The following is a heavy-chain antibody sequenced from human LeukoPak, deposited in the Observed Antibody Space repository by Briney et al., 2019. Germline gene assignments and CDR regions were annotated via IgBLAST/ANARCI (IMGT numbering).Heavy chain of an antibody. J-gene: IGHJ5*02. Sequence: SQTLSLTCTVSGGSICSGGYYWSWIRQHPGKGLEWIGYIYYSGSTYYNPSLKSRVTISVDTSKNQFSLKLSSVTAADTAVYYCARTANYYDSSGYLLINWFDPWGQGTLVTVSS. CDR1: GGSICSGGYY. V-gene: IGHV4-31*03. CDR3: ARTANYYDSSGYLLINWFDP. D-gene: IGHD3-22*01. CDR2: IYYSGST.